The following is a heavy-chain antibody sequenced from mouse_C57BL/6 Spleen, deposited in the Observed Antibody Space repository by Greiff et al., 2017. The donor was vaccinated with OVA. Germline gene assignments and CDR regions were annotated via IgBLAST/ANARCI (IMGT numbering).Heavy chain of an antibody. CDR1: GYAFSSSW. Sequence: QVQLQQSGPELVKPGASVKISCKASGYAFSSSWMNWVKQRPGKGLEWIGRIYPGDGDTNYNGKFKGKATLTADKSSSTAYMQLSSLTSEDSAVYFCASGGYGSSYGNFDVWGTGTTVTVSS. CDR3: ASGGYGSSYGNFDV. CDR2: IYPGDGDT. D-gene: IGHD1-1*01. V-gene: IGHV1-82*01. J-gene: IGHJ1*03.